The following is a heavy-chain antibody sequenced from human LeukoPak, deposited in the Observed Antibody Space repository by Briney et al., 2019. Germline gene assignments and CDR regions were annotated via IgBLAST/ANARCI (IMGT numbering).Heavy chain of an antibody. D-gene: IGHD2-15*01. CDR3: ARDPRYCSGDSCQSLDY. J-gene: IGHJ4*02. CDR2: IHDGTGNT. V-gene: IGHV1-3*01. CDR1: GYTFPTNA. Sequence: GASVKVSCKTSGYTFPTNAMHWVRQAPAQRLEWMGWIHDGTGNTRYSQKFQGRVTISKDTSASTVYMELSSLRSEDTAVYYCARDPRYCSGDSCQSLDYWGQGTLVTVSS.